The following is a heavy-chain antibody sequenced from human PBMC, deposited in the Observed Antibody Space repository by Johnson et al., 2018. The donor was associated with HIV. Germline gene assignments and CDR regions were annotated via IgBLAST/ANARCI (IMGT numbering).Heavy chain of an antibody. D-gene: IGHD6-13*01. V-gene: IGHV3-66*01. Sequence: VQLVESGGGLVQPGGSLRLSCAASGFTVSTNSMSWVRQAPGKGLEWVSVIYSGDNTLYADSVKGRFIVSRDNSKNTLYVQMNSLRPEDTAVSYCARDGHSSTPRCAFDIWGQGTMVTVSS. CDR2: IYSGDNT. J-gene: IGHJ3*02. CDR1: GFTVSTNS. CDR3: ARDGHSSTPRCAFDI.